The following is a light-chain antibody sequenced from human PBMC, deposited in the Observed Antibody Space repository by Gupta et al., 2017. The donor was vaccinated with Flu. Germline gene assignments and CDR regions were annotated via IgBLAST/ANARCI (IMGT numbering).Light chain of an antibody. J-gene: IGLJ1*01. Sequence: KGTISCSGSDSNSGKKDVLWYQKLPGTAHRRRIVENDKRPSEITDRLAGYKAGTSATRGIHGLQTGDESEYYCGTWDSRLSSWVFGTGTKVTVL. CDR2: END. CDR1: DSNSGKKD. V-gene: IGLV1-51*02. CDR3: GTWDSRLSSWV.